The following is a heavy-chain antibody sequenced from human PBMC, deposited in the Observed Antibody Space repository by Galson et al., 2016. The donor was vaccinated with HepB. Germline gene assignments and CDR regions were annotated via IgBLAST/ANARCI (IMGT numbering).Heavy chain of an antibody. J-gene: IGHJ4*02. D-gene: IGHD3-3*01. Sequence: QSGAEVKKPGESPKISCKGSGYSFKNHWIGWVRQMPGKGLEGMGIIYPGDSDTRYSPSFQGQVTISADTSFNTAYLQWSSLKASDTAIYYCARLAFGVTIFGVISHWGQGTLVTVSS. CDR1: GYSFKNHW. CDR3: ARLAFGVTIFGVISH. CDR2: IYPGDSDT. V-gene: IGHV5-51*03.